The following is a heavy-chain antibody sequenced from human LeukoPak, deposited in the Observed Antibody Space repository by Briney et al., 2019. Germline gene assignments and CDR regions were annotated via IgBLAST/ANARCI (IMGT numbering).Heavy chain of an antibody. CDR2: IIPIFGTA. CDR3: ARFHGSGSYYKVGYEPDY. CDR1: GGTFSSYA. D-gene: IGHD3-10*01. Sequence: SVKVSCKASGGTFSSYAISWVRQAPGQGLEWMGGIIPIFGTANYTQKFQGRVTITADESTSTAYMELSSLRSEDTAVYYCARFHGSGSYYKVGYEPDYWGQGTLVTVSS. V-gene: IGHV1-69*13. J-gene: IGHJ4*02.